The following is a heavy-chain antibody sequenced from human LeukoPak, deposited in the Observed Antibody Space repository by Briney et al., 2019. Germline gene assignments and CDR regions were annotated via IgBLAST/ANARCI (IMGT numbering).Heavy chain of an antibody. CDR2: VYHTGHT. V-gene: IGHV4-59*01. CDR3: ARHRFGHLFDY. D-gene: IGHD3-16*01. Sequence: SETLSLTCTVSGGSISSYYWSWIRQPPGKGLEWIGYVYHTGHTHYSPSLKSRVTVSLDTSRNQVSLKLSSVTAADTAVYYCARHRFGHLFDYWGQGTLVIVSS. CDR1: GGSISSYY. J-gene: IGHJ4*02.